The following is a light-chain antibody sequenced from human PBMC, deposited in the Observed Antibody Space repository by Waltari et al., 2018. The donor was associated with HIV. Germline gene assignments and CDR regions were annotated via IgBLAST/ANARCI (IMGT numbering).Light chain of an antibody. CDR1: ALPEKY. CDR2: EDS. Sequence: SYELTQPPSVSVSPGQTARITCSGDALPEKYAYWYQQKSGQAPVLVIYEDSKRPSGIPDRFSGSSAGTMATLTISGAQVEDEADYYCYSTDSSGNHSVFGGGTKLTVL. J-gene: IGLJ2*01. CDR3: YSTDSSGNHSV. V-gene: IGLV3-10*01.